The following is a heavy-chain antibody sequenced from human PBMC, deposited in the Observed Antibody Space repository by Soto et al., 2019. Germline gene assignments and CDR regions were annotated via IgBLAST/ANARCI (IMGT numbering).Heavy chain of an antibody. Sequence: SEALSPTCTFSGGSISSYYWSWIRQPAGKGLEWIGRIYTSGSTNYNPSLKSRVTMSVDTSRNQFSLKLSSVTAADTAVYYCARETRGSSGWIYYYYYGMDVWGQGTTVTVSS. CDR3: ARETRGSSGWIYYYYYGMDV. CDR1: GGSISSYY. CDR2: IYTSGST. V-gene: IGHV4-4*07. J-gene: IGHJ6*02. D-gene: IGHD6-19*01.